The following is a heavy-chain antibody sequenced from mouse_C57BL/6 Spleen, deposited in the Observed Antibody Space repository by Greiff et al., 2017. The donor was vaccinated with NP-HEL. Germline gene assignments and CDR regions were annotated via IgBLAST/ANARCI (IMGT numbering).Heavy chain of an antibody. Sequence: QVQLQQPGTELVKPGASVKLSCTASGYTFTSYWMHWVKQRPGQGLEWIGNINPSNGGTNYNEKFKSKATLTVDKSSSTAYMQLSSLTSEDSAVYYCARDLLLRSTWFAYWGQGTLVTVSA. CDR3: ARDLLLRSTWFAY. CDR2: INPSNGGT. D-gene: IGHD1-1*01. J-gene: IGHJ3*01. V-gene: IGHV1-53*01. CDR1: GYTFTSYW.